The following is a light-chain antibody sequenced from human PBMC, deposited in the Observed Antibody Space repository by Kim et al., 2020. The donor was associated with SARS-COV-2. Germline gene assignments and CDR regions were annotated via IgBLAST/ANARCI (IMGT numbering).Light chain of an antibody. Sequence: PGERATLSCRASQSVSSSYLAWYQQKPGQAPRLLIYGASNRATGIPDRFIGSGSGTDFTLTISRLEPEDFAVYYCQQYGSSTWTFGQGTKVDIK. CDR3: QQYGSSTWT. J-gene: IGKJ1*01. CDR1: QSVSSSY. CDR2: GAS. V-gene: IGKV3-20*01.